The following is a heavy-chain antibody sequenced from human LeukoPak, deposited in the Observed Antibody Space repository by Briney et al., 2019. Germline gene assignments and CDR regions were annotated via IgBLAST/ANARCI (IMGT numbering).Heavy chain of an antibody. D-gene: IGHD3-3*01. J-gene: IGHJ6*02. CDR2: ISYDGSNK. V-gene: IGHV3-30-3*01. CDR3: ARALSTYDFWSGYYYSYGMDV. Sequence: PGGSLRLSCAASGFTFSSYAIHWVRQAPGKGLEWVAVISYDGSNKYYADSVKGRFTISRDNSKNTLYLQMNSLRAEDTAVYYCARALSTYDFWSGYYYSYGMDVWGQGTTVTVSS. CDR1: GFTFSSYA.